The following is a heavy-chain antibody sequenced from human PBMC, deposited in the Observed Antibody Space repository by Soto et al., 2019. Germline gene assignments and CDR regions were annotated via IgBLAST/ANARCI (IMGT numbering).Heavy chain of an antibody. J-gene: IGHJ5*02. CDR1: GGSFTNSF. V-gene: IGHV4-59*08. CDR3: ASTLTGTSGGGIDP. Sequence: QVQLQESGPGLVKPSETLSLMCSVSGGSFTNSFWSWLRQPPGKGLELIGFISDSGSSKYSPSLYSRVTISIDTSKSQFSLTLTSVTAADTAVYYCASTLTGTSGGGIDPWGQGSLVTVSS. D-gene: IGHD1-20*01. CDR2: ISDSGSS.